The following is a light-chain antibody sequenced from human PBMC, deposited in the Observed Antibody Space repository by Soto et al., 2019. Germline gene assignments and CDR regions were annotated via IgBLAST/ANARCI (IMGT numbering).Light chain of an antibody. CDR2: AAS. Sequence: DIQMTQSPSSLSASVGDRVTITCRASQSISSYLNWYQQKPGKAPKLLIYAASSLQSGVPSRFSGSGSGADFTLTISRLEPEDFAVYYCQQYGSSRWTFGQGTKVDIK. J-gene: IGKJ1*01. CDR3: QQYGSSRWT. CDR1: QSISSY. V-gene: IGKV1-39*01.